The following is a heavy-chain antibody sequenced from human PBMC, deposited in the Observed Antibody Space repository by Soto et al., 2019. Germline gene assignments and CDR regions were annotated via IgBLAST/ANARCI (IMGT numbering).Heavy chain of an antibody. CDR1: GFSFSSYT. Sequence: EVQLLESGGGLVQPGGSLRLSCAASGFSFSSYTMTWVRQAPGKGLGWVSGITGGGGTRYYADSVKGRFTISKDNSKNTLWLQMDSLRAEDAAVYYCAKGRGSSYGYFDYWGQGSLVTVSS. CDR2: ITGGGGTR. D-gene: IGHD5-18*01. J-gene: IGHJ4*02. V-gene: IGHV3-23*01. CDR3: AKGRGSSYGYFDY.